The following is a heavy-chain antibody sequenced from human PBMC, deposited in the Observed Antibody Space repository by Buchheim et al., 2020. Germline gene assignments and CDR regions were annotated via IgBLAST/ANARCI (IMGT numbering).Heavy chain of an antibody. CDR2: INTATGDT. Sequence: QVRLVQSGAEVKKPGASVKVSCKASGYSFTSFDINWVRQATGQGLEWMGGINTATGDTAYAQKFQGRVTLTRDTSITTASLELGDLTSADTAVYYCARGRGFYFPFYWGQGTL. J-gene: IGHJ4*02. D-gene: IGHD2/OR15-2a*01. CDR3: ARGRGFYFPFY. CDR1: GYSFTSFD. V-gene: IGHV1-8*01.